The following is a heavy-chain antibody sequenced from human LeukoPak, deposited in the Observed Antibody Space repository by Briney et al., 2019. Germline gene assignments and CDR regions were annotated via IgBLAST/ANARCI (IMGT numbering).Heavy chain of an antibody. D-gene: IGHD3-9*01. CDR1: GGSISSSNW. Sequence: PSGTLSLTCGVSGGSISSSNWWSWVRQPPGKGLEWIGEIYHSGSTNYNPSLKSQVIISVDKSKNQFSLKVCSVTAADTAVYYCARREGELRYFDWLTPRDWGQGTLVTVSS. J-gene: IGHJ4*02. V-gene: IGHV4-4*02. CDR2: IYHSGST. CDR3: ARREGELRYFDWLTPRD.